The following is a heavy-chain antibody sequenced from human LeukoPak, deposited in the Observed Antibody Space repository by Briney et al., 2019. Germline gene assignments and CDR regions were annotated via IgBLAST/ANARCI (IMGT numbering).Heavy chain of an antibody. D-gene: IGHD2-2*02. CDR1: RFTFSRYA. V-gene: IGHV3-30*01. J-gene: IGHJ6*03. CDR3: AREKDMAIPYYYYYMDV. Sequence: GGSLRLSCAASRFTFSRYALHWVRQAPGKGLEWVAVISYDGSNKDYADSVKGRFTISRDNFKNTLYLQMNSLRAEDTAVYYCAREKDMAIPYYYYYMDVWGKGTTVTVSS. CDR2: ISYDGSNK.